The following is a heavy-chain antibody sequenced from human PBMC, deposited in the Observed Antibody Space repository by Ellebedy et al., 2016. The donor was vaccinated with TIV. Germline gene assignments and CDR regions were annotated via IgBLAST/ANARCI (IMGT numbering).Heavy chain of an antibody. CDR2: ISSSSRYI. J-gene: IGHJ5*02. CDR3: ARYEASGSNYPYNWFDP. CDR1: GFTFRNFA. Sequence: LSLTCAASGFTFRNFAMTWVRQAPGKGLEWVSSISSSSRYIYYADSVKGRFTISRDNAKNSLYLQMNSLRAEDTAVYYCARYEASGSNYPYNWFDPWGQGTLVTVSS. D-gene: IGHD4-11*01. V-gene: IGHV3-21*01.